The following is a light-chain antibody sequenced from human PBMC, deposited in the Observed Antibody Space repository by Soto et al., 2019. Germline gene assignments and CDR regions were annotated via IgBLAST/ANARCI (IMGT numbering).Light chain of an antibody. Sequence: QSVLTQPPSVSGAPGQRVTISCTGSSSNIGAGHDVNWYQQLPGTAPKLLIYGNSNRPSGVPDRFSGSKSGTSASLAITGLRAEDEADYYCQSYDSSLSGWVFGGGTKLTVL. CDR3: QSYDSSLSGWV. CDR2: GNS. J-gene: IGLJ3*02. CDR1: SSNIGAGHD. V-gene: IGLV1-40*01.